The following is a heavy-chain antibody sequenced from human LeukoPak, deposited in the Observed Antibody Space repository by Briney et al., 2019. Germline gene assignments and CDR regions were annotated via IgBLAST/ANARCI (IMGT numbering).Heavy chain of an antibody. CDR2: IYRDGST. D-gene: IGHD1-26*01. V-gene: IGHV3-66*01. CDR3: ARGIMGATSFDY. J-gene: IGHJ4*02. Sequence: PGGSLRLSCAASGFTVNSNYMSWVRQAPGKGLEWVSVIYRDGSTYYADSVKGRFTISRDNSKNTLYVQMNSLRADDTAVYYCARGIMGATSFDYWGQGTLVTVSS. CDR1: GFTVNSNY.